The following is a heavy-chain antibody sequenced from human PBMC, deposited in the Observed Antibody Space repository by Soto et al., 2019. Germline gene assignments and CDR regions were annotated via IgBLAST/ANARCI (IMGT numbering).Heavy chain of an antibody. D-gene: IGHD3-3*01. J-gene: IGHJ4*02. CDR1: GAPFSCYY. CDR3: ARGREIFGAVTPFEY. Sequence: SETLSLTCAVYGAPFSCYYWTWIRQPPGKGLEWIGEINHTGSTKYNPSLKSRVTISLDTSKNQFSLSLRPVTAADTAVYYCARGREIFGAVTPFEYWGQGTQVTVSS. CDR2: INHTGST. V-gene: IGHV4-34*01.